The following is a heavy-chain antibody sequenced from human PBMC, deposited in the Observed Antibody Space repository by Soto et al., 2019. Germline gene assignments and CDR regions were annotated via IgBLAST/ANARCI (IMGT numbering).Heavy chain of an antibody. CDR1: GFTFSSYG. CDR2: IWYGGSNK. Sequence: GGSLRLSCAASGFTFSSYGMHWVRQAPGKGLEWVAVIWYGGSNKYYADSVKGRFTISRDNSKNTLYLQMNSLRAEDTAVYYCAREPPNWNYYYGMDVWGQGTTVTVSS. V-gene: IGHV3-33*01. J-gene: IGHJ6*02. CDR3: AREPPNWNYYYGMDV. D-gene: IGHD1-20*01.